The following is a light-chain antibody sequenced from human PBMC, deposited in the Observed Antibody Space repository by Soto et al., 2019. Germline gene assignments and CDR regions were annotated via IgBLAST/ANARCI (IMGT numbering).Light chain of an antibody. V-gene: IGKV3-20*01. Sequence: VLTQSPGTLSLSPGERATLSCRASQSVSSSYLAWYQQKPGQGPRLLIYGASSRATGIPDRFRGSGSGTDFTLTISRLEPEDFAVYYCQQYAGSPKTFGQGTKVDIK. CDR2: GAS. CDR1: QSVSSSY. CDR3: QQYAGSPKT. J-gene: IGKJ1*01.